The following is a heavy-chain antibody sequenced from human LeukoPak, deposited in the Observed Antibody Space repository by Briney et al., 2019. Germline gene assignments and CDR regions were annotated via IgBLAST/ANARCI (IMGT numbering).Heavy chain of an antibody. V-gene: IGHV3-11*05. D-gene: IGHD1-26*01. CDR3: ARGGHGAADQ. CDR1: GFSFSDYY. CDR2: ISPSTTHT. Sequence: LGGSLRLSCAASGFSFSDYYMSWSRQAPGKGLEWLSYISPSTTHTSYADSVKGRFTISRDNAKNLLYLQMNSLRAEDTAVYYCARGGHGAADQWGQGTLVTVSS. J-gene: IGHJ5*02.